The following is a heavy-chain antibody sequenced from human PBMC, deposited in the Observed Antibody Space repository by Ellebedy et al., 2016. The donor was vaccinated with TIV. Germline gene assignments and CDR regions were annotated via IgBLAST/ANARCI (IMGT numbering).Heavy chain of an antibody. CDR2: IMPILGLA. Sequence: AASVKVSCKASGGSFSTYAISWVRQAPGQGLEWMGRIMPILGLASYAQNFHGRVTITADKSTSTAYMELSSLRSEDAALYYCATDGGSAEVERRETLSYWGLGTLVTVSS. CDR3: ATDGGSAEVERRETLSY. CDR1: GGSFSTYA. J-gene: IGHJ4*02. D-gene: IGHD3-16*01. V-gene: IGHV1-69*04.